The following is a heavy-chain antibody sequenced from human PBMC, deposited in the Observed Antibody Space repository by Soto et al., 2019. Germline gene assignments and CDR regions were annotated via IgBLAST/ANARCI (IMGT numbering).Heavy chain of an antibody. CDR3: ARVDLVVVAATRDYYGMDV. CDR2: IYYSGST. Sequence: PSETLSLTCTVSGGSISSYYWSWIRQPPGKGLEWIGYIYYSGSTSYNPSLKSRVTISVDTSKNQFSLKLSSVTAADTAVYYCARVDLVVVAATRDYYGMDVWAKGPRSPSP. CDR1: GGSISSYY. D-gene: IGHD2-15*01. V-gene: IGHV4-59*01. J-gene: IGHJ6*02.